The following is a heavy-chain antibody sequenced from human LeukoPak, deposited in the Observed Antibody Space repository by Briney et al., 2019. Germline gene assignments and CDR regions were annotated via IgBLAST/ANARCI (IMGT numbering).Heavy chain of an antibody. CDR3: ARLGITMVRGVSGFDP. CDR1: GGSISSGSYD. V-gene: IGHV4-61*02. Sequence: PSQTLSLTFTVSGGSISSGSYDWSWIRQPAGKGLEWIGRIYTSGSTNYNPSLKSRVTISVDTSKNQFSLKLSSVTAADTAVYYCARLGITMVRGVSGFDPWGQGTLVTVSS. CDR2: IYTSGST. D-gene: IGHD3-10*01. J-gene: IGHJ5*02.